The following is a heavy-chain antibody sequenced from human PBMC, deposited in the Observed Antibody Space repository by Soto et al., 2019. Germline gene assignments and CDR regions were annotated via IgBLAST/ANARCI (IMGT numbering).Heavy chain of an antibody. D-gene: IGHD2-15*01. Sequence: SETLSLTCAVCGGSFSGYYWSWFREPPGKGLEWIGEINHSGSTNYNPSLKSRVTISVDTSKNQFSLKLRSVTAADTAVYYCARCGDSSSPHREYSGMYAWGQRNTVTVS. CDR2: INHSGST. J-gene: IGHJ6*02. V-gene: IGHV4-34*01. CDR3: ARCGDSSSPHREYSGMYA. CDR1: GGSFSGYY.